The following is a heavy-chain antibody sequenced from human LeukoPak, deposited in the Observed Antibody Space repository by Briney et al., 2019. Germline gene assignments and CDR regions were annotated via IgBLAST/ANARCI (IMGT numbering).Heavy chain of an antibody. CDR3: VRHDGRGGSTMGAFDS. CDR1: AASISSSSHH. CDR2: IYSGRTI. J-gene: IGHJ5*01. V-gene: IGHV4-39*01. D-gene: IGHD3-3*01. Sequence: SETLSLTCTISAASISSSSHHWGWIRQSPGRGLEWIGSIYSGRTIYYSPSLNSRVTISVVTSKDQFILQLNSVTAADTAVYYCVRHDGRGGSTMGAFDSWGQGSLVTVSS.